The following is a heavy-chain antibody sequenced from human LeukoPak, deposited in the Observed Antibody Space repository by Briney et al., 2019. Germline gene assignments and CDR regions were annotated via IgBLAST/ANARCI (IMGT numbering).Heavy chain of an antibody. V-gene: IGHV3-23*01. CDR2: ISGSGGRT. D-gene: IGHD3-10*01. CDR1: GFTFRSYG. CDR3: AKDPGEWFGELFSLRPRSGMDV. Sequence: GGSLRLSCAASGFTFRSYGMSWVRQAPGKGLEWVSAISGSGGRTYYADSVKGRFTISRDNSKNTLYLQMNRLRAEDTAVYYWAKDPGEWFGELFSLRPRSGMDVWGQGTTVTVSS. J-gene: IGHJ6*02.